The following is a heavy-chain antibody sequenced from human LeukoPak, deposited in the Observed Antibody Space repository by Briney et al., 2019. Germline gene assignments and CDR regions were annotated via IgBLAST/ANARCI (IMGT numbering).Heavy chain of an antibody. D-gene: IGHD6-19*01. Sequence: GGSLRLSCAASGFTFSSYWMSWVRQAPGKGLEWVAHIKQDGSEKYYVDSVKGRFTISRDNAKNSLYLQMNSLRAEDTAVYYCARDPPGIAVAGTDGMDVWGQGTTVTVSS. CDR2: IKQDGSEK. V-gene: IGHV3-7*01. CDR1: GFTFSSYW. CDR3: ARDPPGIAVAGTDGMDV. J-gene: IGHJ6*02.